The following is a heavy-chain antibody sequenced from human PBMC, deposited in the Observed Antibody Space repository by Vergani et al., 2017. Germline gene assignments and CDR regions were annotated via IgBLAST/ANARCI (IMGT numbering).Heavy chain of an antibody. CDR1: GYTFTSYG. V-gene: IGHV1-18*01. Sequence: QVQLVQSGAEVKKPGASVKVSCKASGYTFTSYGISWVRQAPGQGLEWMGWISAYNGNTNYAQKFQGRVTITADESTSTAYMELSSLRSEDTAVYYCAIETQTVGAPDFDYWGQGTLVTVSS. CDR2: ISAYNGNT. J-gene: IGHJ4*02. CDR3: AIETQTVGAPDFDY. D-gene: IGHD1-26*01.